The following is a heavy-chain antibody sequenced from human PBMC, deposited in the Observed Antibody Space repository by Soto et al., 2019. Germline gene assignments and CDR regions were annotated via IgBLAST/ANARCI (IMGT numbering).Heavy chain of an antibody. Sequence: QITLKESGPTLVKPTQTLTLTCTLSGFSLSTSGVGVGWIRQPPGKALEWLALIYWDDDKRYSPFLKSRLTSPKDTSKNQVVLTLTNMDPVDTATYYCAHKGDGYRGFKYWGQGTLVTVSS. CDR3: AHKGDGYRGFKY. V-gene: IGHV2-5*02. J-gene: IGHJ4*02. D-gene: IGHD5-12*01. CDR2: IYWDDDK. CDR1: GFSLSTSGVG.